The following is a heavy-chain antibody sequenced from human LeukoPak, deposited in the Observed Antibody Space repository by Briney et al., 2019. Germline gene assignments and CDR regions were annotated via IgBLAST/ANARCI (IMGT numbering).Heavy chain of an antibody. V-gene: IGHV4-34*01. Sequence: SETLSLTCAVYGGSFSGYYWSWVRQPPGKGLEWIGEINHSGSTNYNPSLKSRVTISVDTSKNQFSLKLSSVTAADTAVYYCARGMWYQLPSYWGQGTLVTVSP. CDR2: INHSGST. CDR3: ARGMWYQLPSY. D-gene: IGHD2-2*01. CDR1: GGSFSGYY. J-gene: IGHJ4*02.